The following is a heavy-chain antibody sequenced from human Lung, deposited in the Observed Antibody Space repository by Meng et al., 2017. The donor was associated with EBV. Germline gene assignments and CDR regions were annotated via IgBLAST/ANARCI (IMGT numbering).Heavy chain of an antibody. Sequence: VNIEQGGGGVFEMSEVLCGRCGGVGVSLSGYYWGWNRQRTGKGWGGIGEIDHSRSNNYNPSLKIRVTISEDTSKIQFSLRLTSVTSADTAVYSCALYSWNHQFDYWGQGTLVTVSS. J-gene: IGHJ4*02. D-gene: IGHD1-14*01. CDR2: IDHSRSN. CDR3: ALYSWNHQFDY. CDR1: GVSLSGYY. V-gene: IGHV4-34*01.